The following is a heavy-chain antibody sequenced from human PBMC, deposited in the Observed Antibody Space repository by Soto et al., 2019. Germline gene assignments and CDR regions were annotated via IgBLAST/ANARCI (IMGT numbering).Heavy chain of an antibody. CDR1: GGSISSGDYY. V-gene: IGHV4-30-4*01. Sequence: PSETLSLTCTVSGGSISSGDYYWSWIRQPPGKGLEWIGYIYYSGSTYYNPSLKSRVTISVDTSKNQFSLKLSSVTAADTAVYYCARVWPARGEVSLWFGETLGDHWFDPRGQGTPVTVTS. CDR2: IYYSGST. J-gene: IGHJ5*02. D-gene: IGHD3-10*01. CDR3: ARVWPARGEVSLWFGETLGDHWFDP.